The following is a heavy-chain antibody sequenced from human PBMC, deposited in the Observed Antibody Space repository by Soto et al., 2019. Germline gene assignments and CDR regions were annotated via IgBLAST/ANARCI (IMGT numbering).Heavy chain of an antibody. CDR2: ISAYNGNT. CDR3: ARDRGTRPVYYYYGMDV. CDR1: GYTFTSYG. D-gene: IGHD3-10*01. V-gene: IGHV1-18*04. Sequence: PSVKVSCKASGYTFTSYGISWVRQAPGQGLEWMGWISAYNGNTNYAQKLQGRVTMTTDTSTSTAYMELRSLRSDDTAVYYCARDRGTRPVYYYYGMDVWGQGTTVTVSS. J-gene: IGHJ6*02.